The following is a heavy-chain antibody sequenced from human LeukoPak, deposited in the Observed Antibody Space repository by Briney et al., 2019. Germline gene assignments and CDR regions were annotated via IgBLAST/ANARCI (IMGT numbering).Heavy chain of an antibody. CDR2: IYNSGTT. V-gene: IGHV4-59*01. CDR3: ARGNKYPGVFDY. Sequence: PSETLSLTCSASVGSIRDSYWSWIRQPPGKGLEWIGYIYNSGTTSYNPSLKGQVTISVDTSKNQFSLKLYSVTAADTAVYYCARGNKYPGVFDYWGQGTLVTVSS. D-gene: IGHD1/OR15-1a*01. CDR1: VGSIRDSY. J-gene: IGHJ4*02.